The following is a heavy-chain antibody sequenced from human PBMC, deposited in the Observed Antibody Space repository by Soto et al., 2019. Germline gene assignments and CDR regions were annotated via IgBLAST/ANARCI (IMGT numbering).Heavy chain of an antibody. J-gene: IGHJ4*02. CDR3: ARGEGGGTTTNV. CDR2: IIPIFGTA. CDR1: GGTFSSYA. Sequence: ASVKVSCKASGGTFSSYAISWVRQAPGQGLEWMGGIIPIFGTANYAQKFQGRVTITADESTSTAYMVLSRLRSEDTAVYYCARGEGGGTTTNVWGQGTLVTVSS. V-gene: IGHV1-69*13. D-gene: IGHD1-7*01.